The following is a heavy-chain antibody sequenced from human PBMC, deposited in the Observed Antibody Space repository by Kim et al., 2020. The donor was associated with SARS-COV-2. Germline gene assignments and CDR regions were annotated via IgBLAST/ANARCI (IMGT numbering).Heavy chain of an antibody. J-gene: IGHJ6*02. Sequence: SVKVSCKASGGTFSSYAISWVRQAPGQGLEWMGGIIPIFGTANYAQKFQGRVTITADESTSTAYMELSSLRSEDTAVYYCFSPIKGSKPGYYYYYGMDVWGQGTTVTVSS. V-gene: IGHV1-69*13. CDR1: GGTFSSYA. CDR3: FSPIKGSKPGYYYYYGMDV. D-gene: IGHD5-12*01. CDR2: IIPIFGTA.